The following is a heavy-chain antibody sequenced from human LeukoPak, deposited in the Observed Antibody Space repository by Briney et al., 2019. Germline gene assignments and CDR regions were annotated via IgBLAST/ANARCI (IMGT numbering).Heavy chain of an antibody. J-gene: IGHJ3*02. CDR3: ARDRVTTVNLDAFDI. V-gene: IGHV3-66*01. CDR1: GFTVSSNY. Sequence: PGGSLRLSCAASGFTVSSNYMSWVRQAPGKGLEWVSVIYSGGSTYYADSVKGRFTISRDNSKNTLYLQMNSLRAEDTAVYYCARDRVTTVNLDAFDIWGQGTMVTVSS. CDR2: IYSGGST. D-gene: IGHD4-17*01.